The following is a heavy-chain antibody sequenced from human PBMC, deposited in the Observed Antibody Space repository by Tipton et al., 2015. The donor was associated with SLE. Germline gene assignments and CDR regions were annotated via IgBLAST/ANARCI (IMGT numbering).Heavy chain of an antibody. CDR3: TRGTGSRHYYSMDV. CDR2: ISSSGTDI. D-gene: IGHD3-10*01. J-gene: IGHJ6*03. Sequence: SLRLSCAASGFTFRTHSMNWVSQAPGKGLEWVSSISSSGTDIHYADSVSGRFTISRDNADNSLSLQMSSLRAEDTAVYYCTRGTGSRHYYSMDVWVSGTTVTVSS. CDR1: GFTFRTHS. V-gene: IGHV3-21*01.